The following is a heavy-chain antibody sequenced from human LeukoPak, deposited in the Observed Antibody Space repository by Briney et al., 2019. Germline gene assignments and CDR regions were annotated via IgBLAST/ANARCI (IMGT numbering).Heavy chain of an antibody. CDR2: INPNSGGT. CDR3: ARDVWGCSGGSCFYYYYGMDV. V-gene: IGHV1-2*02. Sequence: ASVKVSCKASGYTFTGYYMHWVRQAPGQGLEWMGWINPNSGGTNYAQKFQGRVTMTRDTSISTAYMELSRLRSDDTAVYYCARDVWGCSGGSCFYYYYGMDVWGQGTTVTVSS. CDR1: GYTFTGYY. J-gene: IGHJ6*02. D-gene: IGHD2-15*01.